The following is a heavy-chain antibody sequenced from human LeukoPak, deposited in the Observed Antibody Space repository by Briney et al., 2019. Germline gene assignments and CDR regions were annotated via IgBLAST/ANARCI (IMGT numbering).Heavy chain of an antibody. CDR2: IYYSGST. CDR1: GGSISSSSYY. Sequence: SETLSLTCTVSGGSISSSSYYWGWIRQPPGKGLEWIGSIYYSGSTYYNPSLKSRVTISVDTSKNQFSLKLSSVTAADTAVYYCARHESAVAGIFDYWGQGTLVTVSS. CDR3: ARHESAVAGIFDY. D-gene: IGHD6-19*01. J-gene: IGHJ4*02. V-gene: IGHV4-39*01.